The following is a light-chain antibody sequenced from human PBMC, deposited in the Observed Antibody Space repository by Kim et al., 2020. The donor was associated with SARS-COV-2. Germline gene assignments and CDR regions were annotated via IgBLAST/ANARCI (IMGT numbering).Light chain of an antibody. V-gene: IGKV4-1*01. Sequence: ATVNCKSSQSVFYSANNKNYVAWYQQKPGQPPKLLIYWASTRESGVPDRFSGSGSGTDFTLTISSLQAEDVAVYYCQQYYSTPPTFGQGTKVDIK. J-gene: IGKJ1*01. CDR1: QSVFYSANNKNY. CDR3: QQYYSTPPT. CDR2: WAS.